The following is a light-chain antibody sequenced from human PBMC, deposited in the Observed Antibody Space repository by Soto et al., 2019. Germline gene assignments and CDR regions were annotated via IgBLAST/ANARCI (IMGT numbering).Light chain of an antibody. J-gene: IGKJ2*01. Sequence: DIQMTQSPSTLSASVGDSVNITCRASQSISRGVAWYQQKPGKAPKFLIYDACSLKNGVTSRFSGSVSGTEFSLTIRSLQHDDCATYYCQQYGSYGFTFGQGTKLEIK. CDR2: DAC. CDR3: QQYGSYGFT. V-gene: IGKV1-5*01. CDR1: QSISRG.